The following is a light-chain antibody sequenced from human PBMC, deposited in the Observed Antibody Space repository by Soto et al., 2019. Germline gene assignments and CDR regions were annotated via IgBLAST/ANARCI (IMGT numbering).Light chain of an antibody. CDR3: SSYSTSFFYV. CDR2: GVT. CDR1: SSDIGFYNY. Sequence: ALTQPASVSGSPGQSITISCTGTSSDIGFYNYVSWYQQYPGKAPNLLIYGVTNRPSGVSYRFSGSKSGSTASLTISGLRDEDEADYYCSSYSTSFFYVFGAGTKVTVL. J-gene: IGLJ1*01. V-gene: IGLV2-14*03.